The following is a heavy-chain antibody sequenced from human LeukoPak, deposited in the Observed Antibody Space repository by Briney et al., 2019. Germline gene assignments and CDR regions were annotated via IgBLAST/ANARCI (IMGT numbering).Heavy chain of an antibody. J-gene: IGHJ4*02. CDR2: ISGSSTSI. Sequence: GGSLRLSCAASGFTFSSYNMIWVRQAPGKGLEWLSFISGSSTSIQYADSVRGRITISRDNAKNSLFLQINGLRADDSAVYYCVRGHSVYDFLVYWGQGVLVTVSS. V-gene: IGHV3-48*01. D-gene: IGHD5/OR15-5a*01. CDR1: GFTFSSYN. CDR3: VRGHSVYDFLVY.